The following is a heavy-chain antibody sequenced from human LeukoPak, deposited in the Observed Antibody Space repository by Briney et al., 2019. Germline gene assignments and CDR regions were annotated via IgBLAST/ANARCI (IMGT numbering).Heavy chain of an antibody. J-gene: IGHJ4*02. D-gene: IGHD3-10*01. CDR2: ISSNGGST. V-gene: IGHV3-64*01. CDR1: GFTFSSYA. Sequence: PGGSLRLSCAASGFTFSSYAMHWVRQAPGKGLEYVSVISSNGGSTYYANSVKGRFTISRDNSKNTLYLQMGSLRAEDMAVYYCARDHRSGSYYKPPDYWGQGTLVTVSS. CDR3: ARDHRSGSYYKPPDY.